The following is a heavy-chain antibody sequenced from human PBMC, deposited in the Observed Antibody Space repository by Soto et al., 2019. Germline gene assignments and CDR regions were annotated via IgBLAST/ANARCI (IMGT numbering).Heavy chain of an antibody. D-gene: IGHD3-10*01. CDR3: GKYGKGSGSGIYHIDD. J-gene: IGHJ4*02. V-gene: IGHV3-30*18. Sequence: QVQLAESGGGVVQPGGSLRLSCTASGFLFSNYAMQWGRQAPGKGLEWVAVISYDGKNKYYRDSVEGRFTISRDSSKNTVYLEMSSLSPEDTAMYYCGKYGKGSGSGIYHIDDWGQGTLVTVSS. CDR1: GFLFSNYA. CDR2: ISYDGKNK.